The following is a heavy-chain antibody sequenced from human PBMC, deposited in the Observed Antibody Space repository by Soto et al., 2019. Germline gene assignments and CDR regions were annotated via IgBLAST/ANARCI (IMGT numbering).Heavy chain of an antibody. Sequence: GSLRLSCAASGFTFRTYAMSWVRQAPGKGLEWVSTISGSSRTTDYADSVKGRFTVSRDISTNMFFLQMNKLSAEDMATYYCARAGFERLYFDQWGRGTLVTVSS. CDR2: ISGSSRTT. CDR1: GFTFRTYA. D-gene: IGHD1-1*01. CDR3: ARAGFERLYFDQ. J-gene: IGHJ4*02. V-gene: IGHV3-23*01.